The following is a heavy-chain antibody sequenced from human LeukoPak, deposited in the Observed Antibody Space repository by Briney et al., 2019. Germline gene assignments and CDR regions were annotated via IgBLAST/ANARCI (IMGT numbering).Heavy chain of an antibody. V-gene: IGHV3-49*04. J-gene: IGHJ4*02. CDR3: TRSPGIAVANFDY. Sequence: PGRSLRLSRTASGFTFGDYAMSWVRQAPGKGLEWVGFIRSKAYGGATEYAASVKGRFTISRDDSKSIAYLQMNSLKTEDTAVYYCTRSPGIAVANFDYWGQGTLVTVSS. CDR2: IRSKAYGGAT. CDR1: GFTFGDYA. D-gene: IGHD6-19*01.